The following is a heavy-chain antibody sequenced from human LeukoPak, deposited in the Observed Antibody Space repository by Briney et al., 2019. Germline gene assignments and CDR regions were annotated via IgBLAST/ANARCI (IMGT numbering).Heavy chain of an antibody. CDR2: ISGSGGST. Sequence: GGSLRLSCAASGFTFSSYAMSWVRQAPGKGLEWVSAISGSGGSTYYADSVKGRFTTSRDNSKNTLYLQMNSLRAEDTAVYYCAKVRGYSYGPTDYWGQGTLVTVSS. CDR3: AKVRGYSYGPTDY. CDR1: GFTFSSYA. J-gene: IGHJ4*02. D-gene: IGHD5-18*01. V-gene: IGHV3-23*01.